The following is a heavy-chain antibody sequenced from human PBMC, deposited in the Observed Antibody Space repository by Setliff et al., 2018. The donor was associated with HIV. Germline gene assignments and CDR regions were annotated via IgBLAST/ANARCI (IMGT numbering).Heavy chain of an antibody. CDR3: ARSSGYYSTVFY. J-gene: IGHJ4*02. CDR1: GGSISIHPFY. Sequence: PSETLSLTCTVSGGSISIHPFYWGWIRQPPGKGLEWIGSIYTSGSSNYNPSLKSRVTISVDTSKNQFSLKLSSVTAADTAVYYCARSSGYYSTVFYWGQGTRVTVSS. CDR2: IYTSGSS. V-gene: IGHV4-39*07. D-gene: IGHD3-22*01.